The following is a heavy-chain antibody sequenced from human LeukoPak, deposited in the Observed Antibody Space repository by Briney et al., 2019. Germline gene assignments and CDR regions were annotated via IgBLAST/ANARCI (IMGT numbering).Heavy chain of an antibody. J-gene: IGHJ4*02. D-gene: IGHD3-10*01. CDR2: SRNKANSYTT. CDR3: ARIYGSGSYYNGDY. Sequence: PGGSLRLSCAASGFTLSSYSMNWVRQAPGKGLEWVGRSRNKANSYTTDYAASVKGRFTISRDDSKNSLYLQMNSLKTEDTAVYYCARIYGSGSYYNGDYWGQGTLVTVSS. CDR1: GFTLSSYS. V-gene: IGHV3-72*01.